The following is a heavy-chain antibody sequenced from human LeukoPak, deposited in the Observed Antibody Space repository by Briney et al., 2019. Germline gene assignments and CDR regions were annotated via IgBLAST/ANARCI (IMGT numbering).Heavy chain of an antibody. Sequence: ASVKVSCKVSGYTLTELSMHWVRQAPGKGLEWMGGFDPEDGETIYAQKFQGRVTMTEDTSTDTAYMELSSLRSEDTAVYYCATASYYYGSGSYYKSWFDPWGQGTLVTVSS. D-gene: IGHD3-10*01. CDR2: FDPEDGET. V-gene: IGHV1-24*01. CDR3: ATASYYYGSGSYYKSWFDP. CDR1: GYTLTELS. J-gene: IGHJ5*02.